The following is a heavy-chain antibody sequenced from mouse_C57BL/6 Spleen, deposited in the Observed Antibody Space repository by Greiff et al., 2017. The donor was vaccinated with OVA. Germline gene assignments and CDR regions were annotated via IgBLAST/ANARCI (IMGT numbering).Heavy chain of an antibody. Sequence: QVQLQQSGAELVRPGASVKLSCKASGYTFTDYYINWVKQRPGQGLEWIARIYPGSGNTYYNEKFKGKATLTAEKSSSTAYMQLSSLTSEDSAVYFCARRAVHYAMDYWGQGTSVTVSS. V-gene: IGHV1-76*01. CDR3: ARRAVHYAMDY. D-gene: IGHD1-1*01. CDR1: GYTFTDYY. CDR2: IYPGSGNT. J-gene: IGHJ4*01.